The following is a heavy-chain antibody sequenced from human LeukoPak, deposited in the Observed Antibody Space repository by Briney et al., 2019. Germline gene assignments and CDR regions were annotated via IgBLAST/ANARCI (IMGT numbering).Heavy chain of an antibody. V-gene: IGHV4-38-2*02. Sequence: PSETLSLTCTVSGYSFSTGTYWDWFGQPPGRGLKWFGPFYHGGSTYYNPSLKSRVTISVDTSKNQFSLKLSSVTAADTAVYYCARDKTYYYDSSGLPTRNWFDPWGQGTLVTVSS. CDR3: ARDKTYYYDSSGLPTRNWFDP. D-gene: IGHD3-22*01. CDR1: GYSFSTGTY. CDR2: FYHGGST. J-gene: IGHJ5*02.